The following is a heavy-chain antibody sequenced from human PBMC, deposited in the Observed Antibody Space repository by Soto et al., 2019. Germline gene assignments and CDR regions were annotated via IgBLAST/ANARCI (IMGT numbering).Heavy chain of an antibody. CDR1: GFTFSSYG. J-gene: IGHJ6*02. CDR2: IWYDGSNK. V-gene: IGHV3-33*01. CDR3: ARDPEGYYYYGMDV. Sequence: GGSLRLSCAASGFTFSSYGMHWVRQAPGKGLEWVAVIWYDGSNKYYADSVKGRFTISRDNSKNTLYLQMNSLRAEDTAVYHCARDPEGYYYYGMDVWGQGTTVTVSS.